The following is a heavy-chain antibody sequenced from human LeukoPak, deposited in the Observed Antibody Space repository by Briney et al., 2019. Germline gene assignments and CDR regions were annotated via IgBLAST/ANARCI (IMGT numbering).Heavy chain of an antibody. CDR3: ARDKDPRGAFDI. Sequence: GGSLRLSCAASGFTFSSYAMSWVRQAPGKGLEWVSAISGSGGSTYYADSVKGRFTISRDNSKNTLYLQMNSLRAEDTAVYYCARDKDPRGAFDIWGQGTMVTVSS. D-gene: IGHD2-15*01. J-gene: IGHJ3*02. V-gene: IGHV3-23*01. CDR1: GFTFSSYA. CDR2: ISGSGGST.